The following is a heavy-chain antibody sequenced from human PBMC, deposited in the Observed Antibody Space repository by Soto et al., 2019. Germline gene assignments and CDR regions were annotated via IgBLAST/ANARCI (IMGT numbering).Heavy chain of an antibody. CDR1: GFTFSSYA. CDR2: MSGSGGST. J-gene: IGHJ6*02. V-gene: IGHV3-23*01. Sequence: EVQLLESGGGLVQPGGSLRLSCAASGFTFSSYAMSWVRQAPGKGLEWVSAMSGSGGSTYYADSVKGRLTISRDNSKNTLDLQMNSLRAEDTAVYYCAKGQQQLVVYYGMDVWGQGTTVTVSS. D-gene: IGHD6-13*01. CDR3: AKGQQQLVVYYGMDV.